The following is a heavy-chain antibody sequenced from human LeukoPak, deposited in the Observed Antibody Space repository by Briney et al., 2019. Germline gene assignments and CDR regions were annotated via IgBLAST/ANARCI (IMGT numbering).Heavy chain of an antibody. CDR2: IIPILGIA. J-gene: IGHJ4*02. Sequence: GASVKVSCKASGGAFSSYAISWVRQAPGQGLEWMGRIIPILGIANYAQKFQGRVTITADKSTSTAYMELSSLRSEDTTVYYCARDSIESRPVDTAMPEGVHWGQGTLVTVSS. D-gene: IGHD5-18*01. CDR3: ARDSIESRPVDTAMPEGVH. V-gene: IGHV1-69*04. CDR1: GGAFSSYA.